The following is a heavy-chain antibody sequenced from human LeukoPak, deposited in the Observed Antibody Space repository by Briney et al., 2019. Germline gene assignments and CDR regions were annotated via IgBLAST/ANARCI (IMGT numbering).Heavy chain of an antibody. Sequence: PGGSLRLSCAASGFTFSSYAMHWVRQAPGKGLEWVAVISYDGSNKHYADSVKGRFTISRDNSKNTLYLQMNSLRAEDTGVYYCASSGSGSYPDYWGQGTLVTVSS. CDR3: ASSGSGSYPDY. CDR2: ISYDGSNK. V-gene: IGHV3-30*04. D-gene: IGHD3-10*01. J-gene: IGHJ4*02. CDR1: GFTFSSYA.